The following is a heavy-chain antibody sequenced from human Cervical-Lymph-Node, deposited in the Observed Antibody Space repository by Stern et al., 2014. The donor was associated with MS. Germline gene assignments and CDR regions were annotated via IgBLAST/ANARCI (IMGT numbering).Heavy chain of an antibody. CDR3: AADPLGGHGAFDI. CDR1: GFTFTSSA. CDR2: IVVGSGKT. D-gene: IGHD5-12*01. Sequence: QLVESGPEVKKPGTSVKVSCKASGFTFTSSAMQWVRQARGQRLEWMGWIVVGSGKTNYPQKCQERVTITRDMSTSTAYMELSSLRSEDTAVYYCAADPLGGHGAFDIWGQGTMVTVSS. J-gene: IGHJ3*02. V-gene: IGHV1-58*02.